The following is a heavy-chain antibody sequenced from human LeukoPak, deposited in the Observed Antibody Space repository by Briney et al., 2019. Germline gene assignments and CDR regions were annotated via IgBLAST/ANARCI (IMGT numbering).Heavy chain of an antibody. Sequence: GGSLRLSCAASQFTFSSYDMHWVRQAPGKGLHWVAIISSDGSVTYYADSVKGRFTISRDNSKNTLYLQMNSLRAEDTAVYYCARDRTPTGDAFDIWGQGTMVTVSS. J-gene: IGHJ3*02. CDR2: ISSDGSVT. D-gene: IGHD1-14*01. CDR1: QFTFSSYD. CDR3: ARDRTPTGDAFDI. V-gene: IGHV3-30*03.